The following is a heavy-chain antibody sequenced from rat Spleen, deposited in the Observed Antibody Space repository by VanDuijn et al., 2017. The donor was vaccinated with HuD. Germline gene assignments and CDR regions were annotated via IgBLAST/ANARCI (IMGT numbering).Heavy chain of an antibody. CDR3: TRGPPRDDGSYYYGYYFDY. CDR2: ISSGGST. D-gene: IGHD1-12*02. J-gene: IGHJ2*01. V-gene: IGHV2S12*01. Sequence: QVQLKESGPGLVQPSQTLSLTCTVSGFSLTSNGVSWVRQPPGKVLEWIAAISSGGSTYYNSALKTRMSINRDTSKSQVFLKMNSLQTEDTAIYFCTRGPPRDDGSYYYGYYFDYWGQGVMVTVSS. CDR1: GFSLTSNG.